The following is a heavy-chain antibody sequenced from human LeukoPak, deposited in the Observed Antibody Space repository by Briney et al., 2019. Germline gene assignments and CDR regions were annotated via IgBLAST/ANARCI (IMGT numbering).Heavy chain of an antibody. CDR2: ISSSSSYI. CDR3: AKEGFDS. J-gene: IGHJ4*02. V-gene: IGHV3-21*01. Sequence: PGRSLRLSCAASGFSFDDYAMHWVRQAPGKGLEWVSSISSSSSYIYYADSVKGRFTISRDNAKNSLYLQMNSLRAEDTAVYYCAKEGFDSWAREPWSPSPQ. CDR1: GFSFDDYA.